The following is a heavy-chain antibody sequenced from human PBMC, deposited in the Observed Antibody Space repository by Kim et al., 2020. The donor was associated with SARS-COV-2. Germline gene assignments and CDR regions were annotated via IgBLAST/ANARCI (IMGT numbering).Heavy chain of an antibody. D-gene: IGHD6-19*01. V-gene: IGHV1-2*02. CDR1: GYTFTGYY. CDR3: ARESERDSSGWYGNWFDP. CDR2: INPNSGGT. J-gene: IGHJ5*02. Sequence: ASVKVSCKASGYTFTGYYMHWVRQAPGQGLEWMGWINPNSGGTNYAQKFQGRVTMTRDTSISTAYMELSRLRSDDTAVYYCARESERDSSGWYGNWFDPWGQGTLVTVSS.